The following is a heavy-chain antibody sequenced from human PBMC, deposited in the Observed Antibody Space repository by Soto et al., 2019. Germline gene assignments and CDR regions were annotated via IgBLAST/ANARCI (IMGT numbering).Heavy chain of an antibody. CDR2: IDPSDSYT. CDR3: ARGGGLPGAFDI. J-gene: IGHJ3*02. Sequence: PGESLKISWKGSGYSFTSHWIGWVRQMPGKGLEWMGRIDPSDSYTNYSPSFQGHVTTSADKSISTAYLQWSSLKASDTAMYYCARGGGLPGAFDIWGQGTMVTVSS. D-gene: IGHD3-16*01. CDR1: GYSFTSHW. V-gene: IGHV5-10-1*01.